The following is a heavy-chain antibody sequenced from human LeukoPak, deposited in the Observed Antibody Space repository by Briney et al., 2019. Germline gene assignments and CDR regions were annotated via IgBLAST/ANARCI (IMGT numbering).Heavy chain of an antibody. CDR3: ARVATYYYGSGSYEEGFDY. CDR1: GGSFSGYY. V-gene: IGHV4-34*01. J-gene: IGHJ4*02. Sequence: SETLSLTCAVYGGSFSGYYWSWIRQPPGKGLEWIGEINHSGSTNYNPSLKSRVTISVDTSKNQFSLKLSSVTAADTAVYYCARVATYYYGSGSYEEGFDYWGQGTLVTVSS. D-gene: IGHD3-10*01. CDR2: INHSGST.